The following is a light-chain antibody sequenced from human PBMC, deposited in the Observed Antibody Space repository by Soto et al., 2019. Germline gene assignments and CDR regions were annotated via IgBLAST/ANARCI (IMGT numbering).Light chain of an antibody. CDR3: QQSYSTPPT. CDR2: AAS. Sequence: DIQMTQSPSSLSASVGDRVTITCRASQSISSYLNWYEQKPGKAPKLLIYAASSLQSGVPSRFSGSGSVTDFTLTISSLQPEDSATYYCQQSYSTPPTFGQGTKVEIK. CDR1: QSISSY. V-gene: IGKV1-39*01. J-gene: IGKJ1*01.